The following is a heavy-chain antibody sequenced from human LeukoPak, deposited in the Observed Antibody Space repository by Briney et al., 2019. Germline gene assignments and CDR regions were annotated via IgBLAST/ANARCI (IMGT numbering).Heavy chain of an antibody. CDR2: IRPDGSNI. CDR3: ARDGSGSDFSLDY. J-gene: IGHJ4*02. D-gene: IGHD3-10*01. Sequence: GGSLRLSCVASGFNLGHYYMSWVRQAPGKGLEWVADIRPDGSNIYNVDSVRGRFTISRDNAKNSLFLQMNSLKDEDTAVYYCARDGSGSDFSLDYWGQVTLGTVSS. CDR1: GFNLGHYY. V-gene: IGHV3-7*04.